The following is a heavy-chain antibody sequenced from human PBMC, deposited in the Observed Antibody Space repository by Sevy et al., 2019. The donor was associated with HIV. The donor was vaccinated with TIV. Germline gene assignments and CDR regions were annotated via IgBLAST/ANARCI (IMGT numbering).Heavy chain of an antibody. V-gene: IGHV3-33*01. D-gene: IGHD2-15*01. CDR2: IWYDGSKE. CDR1: GFIFRSYG. Sequence: GGSLRLSCAASGFIFRSYGMHWVRQAPGKGLEWVALIWYDGSKEYYADSVKGRFTVSRDSSKNTLYLLMNSLRAEDTAVYYCARDSLLSTRTFDIWGQGTMVTVSS. J-gene: IGHJ3*02. CDR3: ARDSLLSTRTFDI.